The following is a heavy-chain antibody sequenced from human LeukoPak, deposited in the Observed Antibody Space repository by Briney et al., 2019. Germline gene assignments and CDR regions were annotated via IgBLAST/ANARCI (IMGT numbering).Heavy chain of an antibody. Sequence: SETLSLTCTVSGGSISSYYWSWIRQPPGKGLEWIGYIYYSGSTDYNPSLQSRVTISVDTSKNQFSLKPSSVTAADTAVYYCARSRGHSYGPWDYWGRGTLLTVSS. CDR3: ARSRGHSYGPWDY. D-gene: IGHD5-18*01. CDR2: IYYSGST. J-gene: IGHJ4*02. CDR1: GGSISSYY. V-gene: IGHV4-59*01.